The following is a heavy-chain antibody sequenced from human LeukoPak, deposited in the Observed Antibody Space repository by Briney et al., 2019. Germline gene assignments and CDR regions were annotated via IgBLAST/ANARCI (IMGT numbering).Heavy chain of an antibody. CDR2: ISSSGSTI. J-gene: IGHJ4*02. CDR1: GFTFSDYY. Sequence: GGSLRLSCAASGFTFSDYYMSWIRQAPGKGLEWVSYISSSGSTIYYADSVKGRFTVSRDNSRNTLYVQMNSLRAEDTAVYYCAKGLGDSIGYYGRPIDYWGQGTLVTVSS. V-gene: IGHV3-11*01. CDR3: AKGLGDSIGYYGRPIDY. D-gene: IGHD3-22*01.